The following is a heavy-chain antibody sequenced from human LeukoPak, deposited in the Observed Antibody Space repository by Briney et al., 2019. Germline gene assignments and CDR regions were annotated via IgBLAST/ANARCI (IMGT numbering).Heavy chain of an antibody. CDR1: GGSISSYY. D-gene: IGHD3-10*01. Sequence: SETLSLTCNVSGGSISSYYWSWIRQPAGKGLEWIGRIYTSGSTNYNPSLKSRVTMSVDTSKNQFSLKLSSVTAADTAVYYCARDQARSGLYYYMDVWGKGTTVTVSS. J-gene: IGHJ6*03. V-gene: IGHV4-4*07. CDR2: IYTSGST. CDR3: ARDQARSGLYYYMDV.